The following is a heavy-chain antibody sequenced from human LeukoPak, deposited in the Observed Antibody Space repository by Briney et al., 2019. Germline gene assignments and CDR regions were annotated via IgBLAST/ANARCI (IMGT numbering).Heavy chain of an antibody. J-gene: IGHJ6*01. Sequence: GGSLRLSCAASGFTFSDYYMSWIRQAPGKGLEWVSYISSSGSTIYYADSVKGRFTISRDNGKNSLYLQMNSLRVEDTAVYYCAKLARYFYGSETYYFFEHWGERNPVTASS. CDR2: ISSSGSTI. V-gene: IGHV3-11*04. CDR1: GFTFSDYY. D-gene: IGHD3-10*01. CDR3: AKLARYFYGSETYYFFEH.